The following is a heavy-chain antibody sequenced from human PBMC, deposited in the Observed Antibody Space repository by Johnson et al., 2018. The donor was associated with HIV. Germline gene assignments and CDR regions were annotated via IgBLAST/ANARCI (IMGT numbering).Heavy chain of an antibody. CDR2: ISYDGSNK. CDR1: GFTFSSYG. D-gene: IGHD1-1*01. CDR3: ARESPGYAFDI. V-gene: IGHV3-30*19. Sequence: VQLVESGGGVVQPGRSLRLSCAASGFTFSSYGMHWVRQAPGKGLEWVAVISYDGSNKYYADSVKGRFTISRDNSKNTLYLQMNSLRAGDTAVYYCARESPGYAFDIWGQGTMVTVSS. J-gene: IGHJ3*02.